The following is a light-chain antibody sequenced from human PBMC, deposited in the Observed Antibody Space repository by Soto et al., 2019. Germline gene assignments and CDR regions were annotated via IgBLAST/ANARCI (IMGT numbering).Light chain of an antibody. CDR1: QSVSSN. CDR2: GAS. Sequence: EIVMTQSPATLSVSPGERAALSCRASQSVSSNFAWYQQKPGQAPRLLIYGASTRATGIPARFSGSGSGTEFTLTISSLQYEDFAVYYCQQYNNWPYTFGQGTKLDIK. V-gene: IGKV3-15*01. J-gene: IGKJ2*01. CDR3: QQYNNWPYT.